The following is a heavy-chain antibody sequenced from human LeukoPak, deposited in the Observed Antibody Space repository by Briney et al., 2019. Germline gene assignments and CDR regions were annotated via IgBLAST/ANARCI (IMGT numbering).Heavy chain of an antibody. CDR3: AKGRRIAARLDY. CDR1: GFTFSSFG. CDR2: ISYDGSNK. D-gene: IGHD6-6*01. V-gene: IGHV3-30*18. J-gene: IGHJ4*02. Sequence: GGSLRLSCAASGFTFSSFGMRWVRQAPGKGLEWVAVISYDGSNKYYADSVKGRFTISRDNSKNTLYLQMNSLRAEDTAVYYCAKGRRIAARLDYWGQGTLVTVSS.